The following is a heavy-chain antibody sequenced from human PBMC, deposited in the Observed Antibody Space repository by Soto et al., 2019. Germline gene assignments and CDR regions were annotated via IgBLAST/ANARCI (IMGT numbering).Heavy chain of an antibody. J-gene: IGHJ5*02. CDR3: AREKAVASTGWLDP. D-gene: IGHD6-19*01. Sequence: SETRSRTCTVSGGSIRKYFWSWIRQPAGKGREWIGRVHTSGSTTYDSSPKSRVTKSVDTSKSQCSLKLTSVTAADTAVYYWAREKAVASTGWLDPWGQGTMVTVYS. V-gene: IGHV4-4*07. CDR1: GGSIRKYF. CDR2: VHTSGST.